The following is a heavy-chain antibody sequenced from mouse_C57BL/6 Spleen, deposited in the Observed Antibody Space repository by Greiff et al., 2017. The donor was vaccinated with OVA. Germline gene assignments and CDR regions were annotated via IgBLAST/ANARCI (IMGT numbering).Heavy chain of an antibody. CDR2: ISYDGSN. CDR1: GYSITSGYY. Sequence: ESGPGFVKPSQSLSLTCSVTGYSITSGYYWYCIRHCPGNILEWMGNISYDGSNNYTPSLKNRISISRDTSKNHFFLKLNSVTTEDTATYYCAREDYSYGSSYAMDDWGQGTSVTVSS. V-gene: IGHV3-6*01. CDR3: AREDYSYGSSYAMDD. J-gene: IGHJ4*01. D-gene: IGHD1-1*01.